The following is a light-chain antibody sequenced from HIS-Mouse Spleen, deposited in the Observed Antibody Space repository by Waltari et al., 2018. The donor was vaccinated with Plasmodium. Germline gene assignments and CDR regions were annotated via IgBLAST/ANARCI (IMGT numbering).Light chain of an antibody. J-gene: IGLJ2*01. CDR2: QGS. CDR3: QAWDSSTVV. V-gene: IGLV3-1*01. CDR1: KLGDKY. Sequence: SYELTQPPSVSVSPGQTASITCSGDKLGDKYACWYQQKPGQSPVLVIYQGSKRPSGIPEGLSGYNSGNTATLTISGTQAMDEADYYCQAWDSSTVVFGGGTKLTVL.